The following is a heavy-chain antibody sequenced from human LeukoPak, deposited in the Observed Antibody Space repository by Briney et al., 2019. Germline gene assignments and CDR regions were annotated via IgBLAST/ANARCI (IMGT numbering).Heavy chain of an antibody. Sequence: SETLSLTCTVSGGSISSGGYYWRWVRQHPGKGLEWIGYIYYSGSTYYNPSLKSRVTISVDTSKNQFSLKLSSVTAADTAVYYCARGAYQLLTTGFDRWGQGTLVTVSS. CDR1: GGSISSGGYY. CDR2: IYYSGST. V-gene: IGHV4-31*03. D-gene: IGHD2-2*01. J-gene: IGHJ5*02. CDR3: ARGAYQLLTTGFDR.